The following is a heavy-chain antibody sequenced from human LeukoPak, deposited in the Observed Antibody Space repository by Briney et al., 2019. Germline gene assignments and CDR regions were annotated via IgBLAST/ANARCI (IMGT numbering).Heavy chain of an antibody. J-gene: IGHJ4*02. CDR3: AKGPTYSSSSLFDY. CDR2: ISWYGGTI. D-gene: IGHD6-6*01. V-gene: IGHV3-9*03. Sequence: GRSLRLSCAASGFTFHDYAMHWVRQAPGKGLEWVSGISWYGGTIDYADSVKGRFTISRDNAKNSLYLQMNSLRPEDMALYYCAKGPTYSSSSLFDYWGQGILVAVSS. CDR1: GFTFHDYA.